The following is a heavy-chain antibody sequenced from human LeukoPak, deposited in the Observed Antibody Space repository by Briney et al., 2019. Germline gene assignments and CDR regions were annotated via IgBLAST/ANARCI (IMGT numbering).Heavy chain of an antibody. D-gene: IGHD2-2*01. V-gene: IGHV3-11*04. CDR3: ARVDCSSTSCYEFDY. CDR1: GFTFSDYY. Sequence: SGGSLRLSCAASGFTFSDYYMSWIRQAPGKGLEWVSYIRSSGSTIYYADSVKGRFTISRDNAKNSLYLQMNSLRAEDTAVYYCARVDCSSTSCYEFDYWGQGTLVTVSS. CDR2: IRSSGSTI. J-gene: IGHJ4*02.